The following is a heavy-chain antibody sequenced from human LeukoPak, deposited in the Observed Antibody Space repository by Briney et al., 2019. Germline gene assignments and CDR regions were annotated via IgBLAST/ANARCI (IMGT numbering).Heavy chain of an antibody. J-gene: IGHJ6*02. D-gene: IGHD5-12*01. CDR1: GGSISSYY. CDR2: IYYSGST. Sequence: SETLSLTCTASGGSISSYYWSWIRQPPGKGLEWIGYIYYSGSTNYNPSLKSRVTISVDTSKNQFSLKLSSVTAADTAVYYCARYRATVNPRHYYYYGMDVWGQGTTVTVSS. CDR3: ARYRATVNPRHYYYYGMDV. V-gene: IGHV4-59*01.